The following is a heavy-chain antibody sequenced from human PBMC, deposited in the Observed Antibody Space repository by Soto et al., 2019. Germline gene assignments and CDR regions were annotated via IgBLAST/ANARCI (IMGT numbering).Heavy chain of an antibody. CDR1: GDSVSSTSAA. D-gene: IGHD6-19*01. V-gene: IGHV6-1*01. CDR3: ARGSYYSGWV. CDR2: TYYRSKWYS. Sequence: SQTLSLTCAISGDSVSSTSAAWSWIRQSPSRGLEWLGKTYYRSKWYSDYAVSVKSRITINPDTSKNQFSLQLNSVTPEDTAVYYCARGSYYSGWVWGQGTLVTVSS. J-gene: IGHJ4*02.